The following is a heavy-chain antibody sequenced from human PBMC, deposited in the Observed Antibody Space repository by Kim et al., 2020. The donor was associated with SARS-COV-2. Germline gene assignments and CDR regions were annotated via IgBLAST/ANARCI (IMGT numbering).Heavy chain of an antibody. CDR2: ISSSSSYI. CDR1: GFTFSSYS. D-gene: IGHD6-13*01. CDR3: ARDWGAPRGLYSSSWGEYFKH. V-gene: IGHV3-21*01. J-gene: IGHJ1*01. Sequence: GGSLRLSCAASGFTFSSYSMNWVRQAPGKGLEWVSSISSSSSYIYYADSVKGRFTISRDNAKNSLYLQMTSLRAEDTAVYYCARDWGAPRGLYSSSWGEYFKHWGQGTLVTVSS.